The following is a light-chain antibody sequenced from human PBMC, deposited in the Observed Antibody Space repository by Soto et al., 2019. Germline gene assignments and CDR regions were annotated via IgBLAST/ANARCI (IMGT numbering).Light chain of an antibody. CDR1: QSIASS. Sequence: DIQMTQSPSSLSASVGDRVTITCRASQSIASSMNWYHQKPGKAPKLLISAASILQSGLPSRFIGSGSGTEVTLTINSVPPEDFASYLCQQGDSTPADTLGQGTQLEIK. V-gene: IGKV1-39*01. J-gene: IGKJ2*01. CDR3: QQGDSTPADT. CDR2: AAS.